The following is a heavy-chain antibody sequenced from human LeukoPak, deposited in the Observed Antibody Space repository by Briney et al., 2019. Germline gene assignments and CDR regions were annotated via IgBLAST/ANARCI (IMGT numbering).Heavy chain of an antibody. V-gene: IGHV3-30*18. CDR2: ISYDGSNK. CDR1: GFTFSSFA. Sequence: PGRSLRLSCAASGFTFSSFAMHWVRQAPGKGLEWVAVISYDGSNKYYGDSVKGRFTISRDNSKNTLYLQMNSLRGEDTAVYHCAKDSSRSGWYAYFDYWGQGTLVTVSP. CDR3: AKDSSRSGWYAYFDY. D-gene: IGHD6-19*01. J-gene: IGHJ4*02.